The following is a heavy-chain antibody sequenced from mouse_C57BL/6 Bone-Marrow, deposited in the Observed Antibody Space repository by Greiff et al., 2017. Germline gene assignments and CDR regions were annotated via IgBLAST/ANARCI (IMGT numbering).Heavy chain of an antibody. CDR2: ISSGSSTI. V-gene: IGHV5-17*01. Sequence: EVKLMESGGGLVKPGGSLKLSCAASGFTFSDYGMHWVRQAPEKGLEWVAYISSGSSTIYYADTVKGRFTISRDNAKNTLFLQMTNLRSEDTAMYYCARQGVSYGYGGFAYWGQGTLVTVSA. CDR3: ARQGVSYGYGGFAY. J-gene: IGHJ3*01. CDR1: GFTFSDYG. D-gene: IGHD2-2*01.